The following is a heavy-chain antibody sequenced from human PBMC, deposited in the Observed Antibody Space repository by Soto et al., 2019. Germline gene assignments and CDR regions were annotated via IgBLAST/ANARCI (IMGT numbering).Heavy chain of an antibody. D-gene: IGHD2-2*01. J-gene: IGHJ5*02. CDR1: GGTFSSYA. V-gene: IGHV1-69*13. CDR3: ARDYRYCSSTSCYEALGWFDP. Sequence: ASVKVSCKASGGTFSSYAISWVRQAPGQGLEWMGGIIPIFGTANYAQKFQGRVTITADESTSTAYMERSSLRSEDTAVHYCARDYRYCSSTSCYEALGWFDPWGQGTLVTASS. CDR2: IIPIFGTA.